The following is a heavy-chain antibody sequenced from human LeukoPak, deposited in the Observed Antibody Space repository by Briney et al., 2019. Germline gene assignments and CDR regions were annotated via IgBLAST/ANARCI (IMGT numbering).Heavy chain of an antibody. CDR3: ATSNKYCSSTSCYLLDY. CDR2: IYTSGST. CDR1: GGSISSGDYY. D-gene: IGHD2-2*01. Sequence: SETLSLTCTVSGGSISSGDYYWSWIRQPPGKGLEWIGRIYTSGSTNYNPSLKSRVTMSVDTSKNQFSLKLSSVTAADTAVYYCATSNKYCSSTSCYLLDYWGQGTLVTVSS. J-gene: IGHJ4*02. V-gene: IGHV4-61*02.